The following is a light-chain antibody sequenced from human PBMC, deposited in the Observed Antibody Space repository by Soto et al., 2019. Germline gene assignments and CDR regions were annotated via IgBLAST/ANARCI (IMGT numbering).Light chain of an antibody. Sequence: DIQMTQSPSSLSASVGDRVTITCQASRDIRKYLNWYQQKPGKAPKLLIYDASNLETWVTSRFIGSGSGTYFTFTISSLQSEDIATYYCQQYHTLVSFGGGTKVEIK. J-gene: IGKJ4*01. CDR2: DAS. CDR1: RDIRKY. V-gene: IGKV1-33*01. CDR3: QQYHTLVS.